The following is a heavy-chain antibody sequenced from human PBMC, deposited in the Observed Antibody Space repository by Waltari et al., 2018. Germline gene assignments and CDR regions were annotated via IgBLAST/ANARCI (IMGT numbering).Heavy chain of an antibody. CDR2: IWYDGSNK. D-gene: IGHD3-3*01. CDR3: ARGGYYKEIDY. CDR1: GFTFRSYG. V-gene: IGHV3-33*01. J-gene: IGHJ4*02. Sequence: QVQLVESGGGVVQPGRSLRLSGAAAGFTFRSYGMHWVRQAPGKGLEWVAVIWYDGSNKYYADSVKGRFTISRDNSKNTLYLQMNSLRAEDTAVYYCARGGYYKEIDYWGQGTLVTVSS.